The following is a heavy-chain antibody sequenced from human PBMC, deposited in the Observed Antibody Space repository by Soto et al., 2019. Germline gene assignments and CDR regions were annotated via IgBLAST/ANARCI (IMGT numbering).Heavy chain of an antibody. D-gene: IGHD3-22*01. CDR3: ARDFRDYYDSSGYSWFDP. CDR1: GFIVSSYG. CDR2: IWYDGSNK. V-gene: IGHV3-33*01. Sequence: GGSLRLSCAASGFIVSSYGMHWVRQAPGKGLEWVAVIWYDGSNKYNADSVKGRFTISRDNSKNTLYLQMNSLRADDTAVNYCARDFRDYYDSSGYSWFDPWGQGTLVTVSS. J-gene: IGHJ5*02.